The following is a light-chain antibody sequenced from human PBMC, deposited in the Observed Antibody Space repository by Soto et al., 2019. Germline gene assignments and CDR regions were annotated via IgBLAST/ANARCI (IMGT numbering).Light chain of an antibody. CDR1: SSDVGGYIY. J-gene: IGLJ1*01. Sequence: QSALTQPASVSGSPGQSITISCTGTSSDVGGYIYVSWYQQHPGKAPKLMVFDVNNRPSGVSNRFSGSKSGNTASLTISHLQAEDDADYYCVSYTASASYVFGTGTKVTLL. V-gene: IGLV2-14*01. CDR2: DVN. CDR3: VSYTASASYV.